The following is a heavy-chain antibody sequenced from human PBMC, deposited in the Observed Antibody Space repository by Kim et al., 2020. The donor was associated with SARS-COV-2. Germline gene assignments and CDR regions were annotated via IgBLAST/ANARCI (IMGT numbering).Heavy chain of an antibody. D-gene: IGHD2-2*01. V-gene: IGHV4-34*01. Sequence: PSLTSRVTISVDTSKSWFSLELGSVTAADTAVYYCARGMRGAYYYYGMDVWGQGTTVTVSS. J-gene: IGHJ6*02. CDR3: ARGMRGAYYYYGMDV.